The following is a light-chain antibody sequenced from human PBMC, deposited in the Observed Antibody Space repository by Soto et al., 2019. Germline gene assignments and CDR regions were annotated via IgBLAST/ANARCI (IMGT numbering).Light chain of an antibody. CDR3: ATWDSSLSVGM. V-gene: IGLV1-51*01. CDR1: SSNIGKNS. CDR2: DDH. Sequence: QSVLTQPPSVSAAPGQRVSISCSGGSSNIGKNSVSWYQQLPATAPKLLIYDDHQRPSGIPDRFSASKSGTSATLDITGLQPADEADYYCATWDSSLSVGMFGGGTKLTVL. J-gene: IGLJ3*02.